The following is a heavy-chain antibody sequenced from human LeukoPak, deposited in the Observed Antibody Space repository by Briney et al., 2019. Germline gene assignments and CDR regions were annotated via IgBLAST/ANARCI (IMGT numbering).Heavy chain of an antibody. D-gene: IGHD3-9*01. J-gene: IGHJ4*02. V-gene: IGHV3-30*03. CDR3: ARDPTPPALVSWVNFDY. Sequence: GGSLRLSCAASGFTFSSYGMHWVRQAPGKGLEWVAVISYDGSNKYYADSVKGRFTISRDNSKNTLYLQMNSLRAEDTAVYYCARDPTPPALVSWVNFDYWGQGTLVTVSS. CDR2: ISYDGSNK. CDR1: GFTFSSYG.